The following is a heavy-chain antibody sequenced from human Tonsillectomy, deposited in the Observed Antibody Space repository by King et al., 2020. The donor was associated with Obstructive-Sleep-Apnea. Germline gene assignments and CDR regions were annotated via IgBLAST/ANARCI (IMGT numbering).Heavy chain of an antibody. CDR3: AKGKYYYDSSGYLIDY. J-gene: IGHJ4*02. CDR1: RFTFSNHA. Sequence: VQLVESGGGLVQPGGSLRLSCAASRFTFSNHAMSWVRQAPGKGLEWVSAINGSGGSTYYADSVKGRFTIARDDSKNTLYLQMNSLRAEDTAVYYCAKGKYYYDSSGYLIDYWGQGTLVTVSS. CDR2: INGSGGST. D-gene: IGHD3-22*01. V-gene: IGHV3-23*04.